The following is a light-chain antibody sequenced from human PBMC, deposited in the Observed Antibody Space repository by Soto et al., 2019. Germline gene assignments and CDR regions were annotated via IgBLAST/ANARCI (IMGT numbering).Light chain of an antibody. V-gene: IGKV3-20*01. Sequence: EIVLTQFPGTLSLSPGERATLSCRASQSVGRNYVAWYQQKPGQAPRVIIYAASNRASGIPDRFSGSGSGSDFTLTISRLAPEDFAVYYCQQYGTSPCAFGQAPDVDIK. CDR3: QQYGTSPCA. CDR2: AAS. J-gene: IGKJ1*01. CDR1: QSVGRNY.